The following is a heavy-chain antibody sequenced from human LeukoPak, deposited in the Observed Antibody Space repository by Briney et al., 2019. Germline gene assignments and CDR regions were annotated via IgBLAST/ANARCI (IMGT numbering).Heavy chain of an antibody. CDR3: AGVNPYSSGWYEDAFDI. CDR1: GGPISRYY. CDR2: IYYSGST. Sequence: SETLSLTCTVSGGPISRYYGRWIRQPPGRGLEWMGYIYYSGSTNYNPSLKSRVTISVDTAKNQFSLKLSSVTAADTAGYYCAGVNPYSSGWYEDAFDIWGQGTMVTVSS. J-gene: IGHJ3*02. D-gene: IGHD6-19*01. V-gene: IGHV4-59*01.